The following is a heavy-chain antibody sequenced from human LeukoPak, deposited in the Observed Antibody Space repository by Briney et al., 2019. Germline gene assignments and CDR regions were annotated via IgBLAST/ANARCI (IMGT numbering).Heavy chain of an antibody. CDR3: ARCTGGWLQWYYFDY. CDR1: GGSVSSGSYY. D-gene: IGHD5-24*01. CDR2: IYYSGST. J-gene: IGHJ4*02. Sequence: SETLSLTCTVSGGSVSSGSYYWSRIRQPPGKGLEWIGYIYYSGSTNYNPSLKSRVTISVDTSKNQFSLKLSSVTAADTAVYYCARCTGGWLQWYYFDYWGQGTLVTVSS. V-gene: IGHV4-61*01.